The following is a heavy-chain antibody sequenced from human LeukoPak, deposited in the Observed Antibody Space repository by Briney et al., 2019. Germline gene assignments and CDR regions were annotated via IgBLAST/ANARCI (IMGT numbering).Heavy chain of an antibody. D-gene: IGHD6-13*01. J-gene: IGHJ5*02. CDR2: IYHSGST. CDR1: GYSLSSGYY. Sequence: PSETLSLTCTVSGYSLSSGYYWGWIRQPPGKGLEWIGSIYHSGSTYYNPSLKSRVTISVDTSKNQFSLKLSSVTAADTAVYYCASKRVYPGWFDPWGQGTLVTVSS. CDR3: ASKRVYPGWFDP. V-gene: IGHV4-38-2*02.